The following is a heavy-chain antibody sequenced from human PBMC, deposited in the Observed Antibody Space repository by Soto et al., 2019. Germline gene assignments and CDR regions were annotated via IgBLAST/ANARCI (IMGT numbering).Heavy chain of an antibody. CDR1: GFTFSSHW. V-gene: IGHV3-7*01. CDR3: ARARDYLFDF. D-gene: IGHD4-17*01. J-gene: IGHJ4*02. Sequence: PGGSLRLSCAASGFTFSSHWMTWVRQAPGKGLEWMANINPDGSGKYYVDSLKGRVTISRDNAKNTLYLHMNNLRAEDTAVYYCARARDYLFDFWGQGTLVTVSS. CDR2: INPDGSGK.